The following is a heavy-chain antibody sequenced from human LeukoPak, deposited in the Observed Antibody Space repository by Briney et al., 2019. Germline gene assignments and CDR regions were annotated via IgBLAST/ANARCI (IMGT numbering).Heavy chain of an antibody. CDR3: ARVHYYDSSGYTRSTNWFDP. CDR2: IYSGGST. D-gene: IGHD3-22*01. Sequence: PGGSLRLSCAASGFTVSSNYMSWVRQAPGKGLEWVSVIYSGGSTYYADSVRGRFTISRDNSKNTLYLQMNSLRAEDTAVYYCARVHYYDSSGYTRSTNWFDPWGQGTLVTVSS. J-gene: IGHJ5*02. CDR1: GFTVSSNY. V-gene: IGHV3-53*01.